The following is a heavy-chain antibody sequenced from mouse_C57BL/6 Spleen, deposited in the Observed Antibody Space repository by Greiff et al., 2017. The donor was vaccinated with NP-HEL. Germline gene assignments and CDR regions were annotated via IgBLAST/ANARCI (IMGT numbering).Heavy chain of an antibody. Sequence: VQLQQPGAELVKPGASVKMSCTASGYTFTSYWITWVKQRPGQGLEWIGDIYPGSGSTNYNEKFKSKATLTVDKPSSTAYMQLSSLTSEDSAVYYCAPGGLDYGEGMDYWGQGTAVTVSS. CDR1: GYTFTSYW. CDR3: APGGLDYGEGMDY. J-gene: IGHJ4*01. D-gene: IGHD1-1*01. CDR2: IYPGSGST. V-gene: IGHV1-55*01.